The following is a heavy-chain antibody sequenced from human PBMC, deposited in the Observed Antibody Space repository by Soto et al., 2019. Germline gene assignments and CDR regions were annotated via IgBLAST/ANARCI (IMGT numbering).Heavy chain of an antibody. Sequence: SSETLSLTCTVSCGSISSYYWSWIRQPPGKGLEWIGYIYYSGSTNYNPSLKSRVTISVDTSKNQFSLKLSSVTAADTAVYYCARGITIFGVVIIGFGPWGQGTLVTVSS. D-gene: IGHD3-3*01. J-gene: IGHJ5*02. V-gene: IGHV4-59*01. CDR2: IYYSGST. CDR1: CGSISSYY. CDR3: ARGITIFGVVIIGFGP.